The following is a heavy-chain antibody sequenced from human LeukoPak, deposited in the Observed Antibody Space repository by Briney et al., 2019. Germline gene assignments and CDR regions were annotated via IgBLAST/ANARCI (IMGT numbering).Heavy chain of an antibody. Sequence: SETLSLTCAVYGGSFSGYYWSWIRQPPGKGLEWVAEINHSGSTNYSPSLKSRVTISVDTSKNQFSLKLSSATAADTAVYYCARHGYGDDVGNWFDPWGQGTLVSVSS. CDR2: INHSGST. D-gene: IGHD2-2*03. J-gene: IGHJ5*02. CDR3: ARHGYGDDVGNWFDP. V-gene: IGHV4-34*01. CDR1: GGSFSGYY.